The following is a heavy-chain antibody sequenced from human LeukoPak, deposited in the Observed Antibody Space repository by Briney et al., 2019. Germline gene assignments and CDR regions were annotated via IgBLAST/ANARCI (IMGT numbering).Heavy chain of an antibody. CDR2: IIPIFGTA. Sequence: ASGKVSCKASGGTFSSYAISWVRQARAQGLEWMGGIIPIFGTANYAQTFQGRVTITADESTSTAYMELSSLRSEDTAVYYCARRYCSGGSCYSGWFEPWGQGTLVTVSS. CDR3: ARRYCSGGSCYSGWFEP. CDR1: GGTFSSYA. V-gene: IGHV1-69*01. J-gene: IGHJ5*02. D-gene: IGHD2-15*01.